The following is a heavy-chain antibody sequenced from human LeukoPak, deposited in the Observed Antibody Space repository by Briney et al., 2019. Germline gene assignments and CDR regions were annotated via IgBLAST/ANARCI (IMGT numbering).Heavy chain of an antibody. CDR1: GDSISSYY. V-gene: IGHV3-23*01. Sequence: QASETLSLTCTVSGDSISSYYWSWVRKAPGKGLEWVSAISGSGGSTYYADSVKGRFTISRDNSKNTLYLQMNSLRAEDTAVYYCAELGITMIGGVWGKGTTVTISS. D-gene: IGHD3-10*02. J-gene: IGHJ6*04. CDR3: AELGITMIGGV. CDR2: ISGSGGST.